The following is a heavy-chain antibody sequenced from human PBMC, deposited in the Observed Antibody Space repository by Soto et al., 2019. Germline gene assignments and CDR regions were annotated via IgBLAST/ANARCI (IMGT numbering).Heavy chain of an antibody. Sequence: QVQLVQSAGEVKKPGASVKVSCKASGYSFTSYGISWVRRAPGQGLEWMGWISPYNGHTQFVEGFQGRVTMNTDNSTKTAYMELRNLRSDDTAHYYCARDLTIVPASHPRLENYGMDVWGQGTTVIVSS. D-gene: IGHD2-2*01. CDR3: ARDLTIVPASHPRLENYGMDV. J-gene: IGHJ6*02. CDR1: GYSFTSYG. CDR2: ISPYNGHT. V-gene: IGHV1-18*01.